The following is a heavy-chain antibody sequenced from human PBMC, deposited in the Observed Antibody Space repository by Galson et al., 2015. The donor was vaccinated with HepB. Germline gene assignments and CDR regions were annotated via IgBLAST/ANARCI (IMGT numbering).Heavy chain of an antibody. CDR3: AHRPPSSSGWHY. CDR1: GFSLSTSGMC. Sequence: PALVKPTQTLTLTCTFSGFSLSTSGMCVSRIRQPPGKALEWLALIYWDDDKRYSPSLKSRLTITKDTSKNQVVLTMTNMDPVDTATYYCAHRPPSSSGWHYWGQGTLVTVSS. D-gene: IGHD6-19*01. CDR2: IYWDDDK. J-gene: IGHJ4*02. V-gene: IGHV2-5*08.